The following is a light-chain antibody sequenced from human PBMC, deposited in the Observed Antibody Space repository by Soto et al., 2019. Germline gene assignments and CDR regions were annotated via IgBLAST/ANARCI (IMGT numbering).Light chain of an antibody. V-gene: IGKV3-15*01. Sequence: EVILKISPATLSVSKRETLNLSSRSSQEVGSTLAWYRQQPGQAPGLLIYDECIRATGVKARFSGSESGTEFTLTNSSLQSEDFEVYYCQHDKTWPLAIGGGTKV. CDR3: QHDKTWPLA. CDR1: QEVGST. CDR2: DEC. J-gene: IGKJ4*01.